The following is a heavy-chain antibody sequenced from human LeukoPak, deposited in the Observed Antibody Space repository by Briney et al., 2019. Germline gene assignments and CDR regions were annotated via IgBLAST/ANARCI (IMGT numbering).Heavy chain of an antibody. J-gene: IGHJ4*02. CDR2: IGYDGSNK. CDR1: GFTFSNYG. Sequence: GGSLRLSCAASGFTFSNYGMHWVRQAPGKGLEWVAFIGYDGSNKYSADSVKGRLTISRDISKNTLYLHMNSLRVEDTAVYYCAKEGTVTPIDYWGQGTLVTVSS. V-gene: IGHV3-30*02. D-gene: IGHD4-17*01. CDR3: AKEGTVTPIDY.